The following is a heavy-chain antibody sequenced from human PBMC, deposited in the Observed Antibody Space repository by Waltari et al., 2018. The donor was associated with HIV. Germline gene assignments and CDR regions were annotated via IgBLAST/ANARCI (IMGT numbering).Heavy chain of an antibody. D-gene: IGHD5-12*01. Sequence: EVQLLESGGGLVQPGGSLRLSCAASGFIFGNNAMSWVGQAPGKGLEWVSSISGVGSDTYYADSVKGRFTISRDNSKRNLYLQMNSLRAEDTAVYYCAGGFTHVLDYWGQGTLVTVSS. J-gene: IGHJ4*02. CDR3: AGGFTHVLDY. V-gene: IGHV3-23*01. CDR1: GFIFGNNA. CDR2: ISGVGSDT.